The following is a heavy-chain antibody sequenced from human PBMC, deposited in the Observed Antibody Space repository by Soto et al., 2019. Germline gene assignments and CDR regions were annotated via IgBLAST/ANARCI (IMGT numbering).Heavy chain of an antibody. Sequence: SVNVSCKASGGTFSSYSISWVRQAPGQGLEWMGGIIPIFGTANYAQKFQGRVTITADESTSTAYMELSSLRSEETAVYYCAREASIAAAGTLYYYYGMDVWGQGTTVNVSS. V-gene: IGHV1-69*13. CDR3: AREASIAAAGTLYYYYGMDV. CDR2: IIPIFGTA. J-gene: IGHJ6*01. CDR1: GGTFSSYS. D-gene: IGHD6-13*01.